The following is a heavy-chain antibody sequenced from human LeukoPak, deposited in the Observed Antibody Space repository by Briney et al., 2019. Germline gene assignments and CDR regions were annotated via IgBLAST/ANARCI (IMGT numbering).Heavy chain of an antibody. CDR2: IKQDGSEK. J-gene: IGHJ5*02. CDR1: EFTFAIYW. D-gene: IGHD1-1*01. V-gene: IGHV3-7*01. CDR3: ASQLERRQGWFDP. Sequence: PGGSLRLSCAASEFTFAIYWMSWVRQSPGKGLEWVANIKQDGSEKYYADSVKGRFTISRDNAKNSLYLQMNSLRAEDSAVYYCASQLERRQGWFDPWGQGTLVTVPS.